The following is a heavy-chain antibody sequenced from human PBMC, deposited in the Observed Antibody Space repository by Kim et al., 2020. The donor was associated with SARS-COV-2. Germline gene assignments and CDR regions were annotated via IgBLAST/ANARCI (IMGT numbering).Heavy chain of an antibody. V-gene: IGHV1-69*13. CDR2: IIPIFGTA. J-gene: IGHJ6*02. CDR3: ARAYGYGYMVRGENYYYYGMDV. CDR1: GGTFSSYA. D-gene: IGHD3-10*01. Sequence: SVKVSCKASGGTFSSYAISWVRQAPGQGLEWMGGIIPIFGTANYAQKFQGRVTITADESTSTAYMELSSLRSEDTAVYYCARAYGYGYMVRGENYYYYGMDVWGQGTTVTVSS.